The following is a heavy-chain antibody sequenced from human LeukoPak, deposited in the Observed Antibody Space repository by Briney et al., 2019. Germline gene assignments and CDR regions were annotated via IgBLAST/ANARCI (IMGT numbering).Heavy chain of an antibody. CDR2: IYSGGST. Sequence: PGGSLRLSCSASGFTVSSNYMSWVRQAPGKGLEWVSVIYSGGSTYYADSVKGRFTISRDNSKNTLYLQMNSLRAEDTAVYYCARRVRGVINYWGQGTLVTVSS. J-gene: IGHJ4*02. D-gene: IGHD3-10*01. V-gene: IGHV3-53*01. CDR3: ARRVRGVINY. CDR1: GFTVSSNY.